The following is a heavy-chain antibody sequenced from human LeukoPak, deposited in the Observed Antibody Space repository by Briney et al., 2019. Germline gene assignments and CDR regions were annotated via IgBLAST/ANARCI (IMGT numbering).Heavy chain of an antibody. V-gene: IGHV4-39*02. CDR1: AGSIRSSDYY. CDR2: ISYSGNT. Sequence: SETLSLTCTVSAGSIRSSDYYWGWIRQSPGKGLEWIGRISYSGNTYYNPSLKSRVTISVDTSKNHFSLRLSSVTAADTAVYYCSRLTHSYYSDTSGYYPYYYMDVWGERTTVAASS. D-gene: IGHD3-22*01. CDR3: SRLTHSYYSDTSGYYPYYYMDV. J-gene: IGHJ6*03.